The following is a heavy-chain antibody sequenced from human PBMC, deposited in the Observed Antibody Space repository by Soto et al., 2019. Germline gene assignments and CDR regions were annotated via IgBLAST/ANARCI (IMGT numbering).Heavy chain of an antibody. V-gene: IGHV3-23*01. CDR2: ISGSGGST. CDR3: AKAATFWELLMSRYYFDY. CDR1: GCTFSSYA. D-gene: IGHD1-26*01. Sequence: RLSCAASGCTFSSYAMSWVRQAPGKGLEWVSAISGSGGSTYYADSVKGRFTISRDNSKNTLYLQMNSLRAEDTAVYYCAKAATFWELLMSRYYFDYWGQGTLVTVSS. J-gene: IGHJ4*02.